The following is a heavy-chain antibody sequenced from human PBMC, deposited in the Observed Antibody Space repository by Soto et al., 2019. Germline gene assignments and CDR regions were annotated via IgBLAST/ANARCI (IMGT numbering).Heavy chain of an antibody. J-gene: IGHJ4*02. V-gene: IGHV4-59*01. Sequence: SATLSLTCTVSGDSISSYYWTWIRQPPGKGLEYIGYIYYSGRTYYNPSLKSRVTISVDTSKNQFSLKLSSVTAADTAVYYCARGHLGITTTGTWYDFDYWGQGTLVTVSS. CDR1: GDSISSYY. CDR3: ARGHLGITTTGTWYDFDY. D-gene: IGHD2-15*01. CDR2: IYYSGRT.